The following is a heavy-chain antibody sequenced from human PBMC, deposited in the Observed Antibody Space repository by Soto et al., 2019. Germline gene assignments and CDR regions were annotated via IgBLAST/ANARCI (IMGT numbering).Heavy chain of an antibody. D-gene: IGHD5-18*01. V-gene: IGHV1-18*01. CDR1: GYTFTSYG. J-gene: IGHJ4*02. Sequence: QVQLVQSGAEVKKPGASVKVSCKASGYTFTSYGISWVRQAPGQGLEGMGWISAYNGNTNYAQKLQGRVTMTTDTSTRTAYMELRSLRFDLTAVYSWARAFGYSYGFDYWGQGTLVTVSS. CDR2: ISAYNGNT. CDR3: ARAFGYSYGFDY.